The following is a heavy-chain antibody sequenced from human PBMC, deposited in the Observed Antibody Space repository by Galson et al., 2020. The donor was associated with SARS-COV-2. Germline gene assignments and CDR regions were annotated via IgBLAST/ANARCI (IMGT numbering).Heavy chain of an antibody. J-gene: IGHJ3*02. Sequence: TGGSLRLSCAASGFTFDDYAMHWVRQAPGKGLEWVSSITWNSGTIDYADSVKGRFTISRDNSKNTLYLQMNSLRAEDTAVYYCARDHGFGELYGGAFDIWGQGTMVTVSS. CDR3: ARDHGFGELYGGAFDI. D-gene: IGHD3-10*01. CDR1: GFTFDDYA. V-gene: IGHV3-9*01. CDR2: ITWNSGTI.